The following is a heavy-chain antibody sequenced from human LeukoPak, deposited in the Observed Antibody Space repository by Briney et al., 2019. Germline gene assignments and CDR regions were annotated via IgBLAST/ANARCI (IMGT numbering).Heavy chain of an antibody. CDR3: ATKYSSSWRYYYYYYYVDV. Sequence: GGSLRLSCAASGFTVSSSYMSWVRQAPGKGLEWVSVIYSGGSTYYAETVRGRVTISRDNSKNTLYLQMNSLRAEDTAVYYCATKYSSSWRYYYYYYYVDVWGKGTTVTVSS. CDR1: GFTVSSSY. V-gene: IGHV3-53*01. J-gene: IGHJ6*03. CDR2: IYSGGST. D-gene: IGHD6-13*01.